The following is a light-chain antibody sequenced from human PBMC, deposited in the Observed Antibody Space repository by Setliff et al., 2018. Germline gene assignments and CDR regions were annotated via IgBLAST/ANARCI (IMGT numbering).Light chain of an antibody. CDR3: SSYISSSTLV. Sequence: QSVLTQPASVSGSPGQSITISCTGTSSDVGGYNYVSWYQQHPGKAPKLMIYDVSKRPSGVSNRFSGSKSGNTASLTISGLQAEDEADYYCSSYISSSTLVFGTGTKGTV. CDR2: DVS. V-gene: IGLV2-14*01. J-gene: IGLJ1*01. CDR1: SSDVGGYNY.